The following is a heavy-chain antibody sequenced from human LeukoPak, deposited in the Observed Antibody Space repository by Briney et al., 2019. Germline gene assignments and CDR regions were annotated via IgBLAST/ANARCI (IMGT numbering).Heavy chain of an antibody. J-gene: IGHJ6*03. V-gene: IGHV3-74*01. CDR2: INNDGSST. CDR3: ARDRGYYYYYMDV. Sequence: GGSLRLSCAASGFTFSSYWMHWVRQAPGKGLVWVSRINNDGSSTSYADSVKGRFTISRDNAKNTLYLQMNSLRAEDTAVYYCARDRGYYYYYMDVWGKGTTVTVSS. CDR1: GFTFSSYW. D-gene: IGHD3-10*01.